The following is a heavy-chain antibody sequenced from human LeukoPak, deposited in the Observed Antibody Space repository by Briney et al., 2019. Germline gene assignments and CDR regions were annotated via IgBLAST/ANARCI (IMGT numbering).Heavy chain of an antibody. CDR1: GFSFTNYW. Sequence: GGSLRLSCAASGFSFTNYWMSWVRQAPGMGLEWVAIINQDGSERYYVDSVKGRFTVSRDSAKNSLYLQMNSLRVEDTAVYYCARDKITGASTNDYWGQGTLVTVSS. J-gene: IGHJ4*02. D-gene: IGHD1-14*01. V-gene: IGHV3-7*01. CDR2: INQDGSER. CDR3: ARDKITGASTNDY.